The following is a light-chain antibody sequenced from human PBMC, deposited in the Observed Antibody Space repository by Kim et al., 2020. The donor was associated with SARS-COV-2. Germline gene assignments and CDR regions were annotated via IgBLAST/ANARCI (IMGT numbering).Light chain of an antibody. J-gene: IGLJ3*02. Sequence: GKTLTASWPHSIGSIRSNKVQWYQQRPGSAPSTVIYEDNQRPSGVPDRFSGSIDSFSNSASLTISGLKTEDEADYYCQSYDSSNRVFGGGTQLTVL. V-gene: IGLV6-57*03. CDR3: QSYDSSNRV. CDR2: EDN. CDR1: IGSIRSNK.